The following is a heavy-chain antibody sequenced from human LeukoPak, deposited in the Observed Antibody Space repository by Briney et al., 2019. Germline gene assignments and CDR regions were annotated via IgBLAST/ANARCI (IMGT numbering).Heavy chain of an antibody. Sequence: PSETLSLTCTVSGGSVSSGSYYWSWIRQPPGKGLEWIGYIYYSGSTNYNPSLKSRVTISVDTSKNQFSLKLSSVTAADTAVYYCARAVGYFDWSLYEHYYYGMDVWGKGTTVTVSS. D-gene: IGHD3-9*01. CDR2: IYYSGST. J-gene: IGHJ6*04. CDR1: GGSVSSGSYY. CDR3: ARAVGYFDWSLYEHYYYGMDV. V-gene: IGHV4-61*01.